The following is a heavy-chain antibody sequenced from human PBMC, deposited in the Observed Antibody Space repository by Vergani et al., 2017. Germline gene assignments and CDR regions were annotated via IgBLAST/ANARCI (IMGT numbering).Heavy chain of an antibody. J-gene: IGHJ4*02. CDR3: ARSDYSNYAAERN. V-gene: IGHV4-31*03. D-gene: IGHD4-11*01. Sequence: QVQLQESGPGLVKPSQTLSLTCTVSGGSISSGGYYWSWIRQHPGKGLEWIGYIYYSGSTYYNPSLKSRVTISVDTSKNQCSLKLSSVTAADAAVYYCARSDYSNYAAERNWGQGTLVTVSS. CDR1: GGSISSGGYY. CDR2: IYYSGST.